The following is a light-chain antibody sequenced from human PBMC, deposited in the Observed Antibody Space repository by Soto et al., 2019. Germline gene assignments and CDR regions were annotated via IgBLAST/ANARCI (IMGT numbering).Light chain of an antibody. CDR1: QSVSSSY. CDR3: QQYGSSTQT. V-gene: IGKV3-20*01. J-gene: IGKJ1*01. CDR2: GAS. Sequence: EIMLMQSPLTRPLSPGGRATLSCSASQSVSSSYLAWYQQTPGQAPRLLIYGASSRATGIPDRFSGSGSGTDFTLTIIILELEDFSVYYCQQYGSSTQTFGXGTKVDIK.